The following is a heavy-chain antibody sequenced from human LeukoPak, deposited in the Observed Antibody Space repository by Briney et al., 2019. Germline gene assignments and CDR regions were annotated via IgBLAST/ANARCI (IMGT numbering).Heavy chain of an antibody. V-gene: IGHV3-21*01. Sequence: GGSLRLSCAASGFTFSSYSMNWVRQAPGKGLEWVSSISSSSSYIYYADSVKGRFTISRDNAKNSPYLQMNSLRAEDTTVYYCAQGGARGSSTSFYYYMDVWAKGTTVTVSS. CDR2: ISSSSSYI. D-gene: IGHD2-2*01. CDR3: AQGGARGSSTSFYYYMDV. CDR1: GFTFSSYS. J-gene: IGHJ6*03.